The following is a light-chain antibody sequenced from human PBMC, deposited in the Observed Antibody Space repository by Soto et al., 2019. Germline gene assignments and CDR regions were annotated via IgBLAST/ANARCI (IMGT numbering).Light chain of an antibody. V-gene: IGLV2-23*02. CDR1: SSDVGSYNL. J-gene: IGLJ2*01. Sequence: QSALTQPASVSVSPGQSITISCTGTSSDVGSYNLVSWYQQHPGKAPKLMIYEVSKRPSGVSNRFSGYKSGNTASLTISGLQAEDEADYYCCAYAGSSTFVVFGGGTKLTVL. CDR2: EVS. CDR3: CAYAGSSTFVV.